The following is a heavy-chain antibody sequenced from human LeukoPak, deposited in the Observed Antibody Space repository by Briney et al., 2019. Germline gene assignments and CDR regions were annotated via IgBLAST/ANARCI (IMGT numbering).Heavy chain of an antibody. J-gene: IGHJ4*02. V-gene: IGHV3-74*01. D-gene: IGHD3-16*02. CDR1: GFTFTSFW. Sequence: PGGSLRLSCAASGFTFTSFWMHRVRQAPGQGLVWVSRINNDGSGTSYADSVKGRFTISRDNAKNTLFLQMNSLRAEDTAVYYCARGNSFSYPDWGQGTLVTVSS. CDR3: ARGNSFSYPD. CDR2: INNDGSGT.